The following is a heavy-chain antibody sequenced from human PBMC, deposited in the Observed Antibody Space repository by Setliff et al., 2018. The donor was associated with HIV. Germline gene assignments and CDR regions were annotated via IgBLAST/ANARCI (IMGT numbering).Heavy chain of an antibody. CDR1: GFTFSSSW. D-gene: IGHD3-10*01. J-gene: IGHJ3*02. V-gene: IGHV3-7*04. CDR2: MNRDGREK. CDR3: ARDPAFGAFVI. Sequence: SLRLSCAASGFTFSSSWMTWVRQAPGRGLEYVAGMNRDGREKLYADSVKGRFSISRDNAKNSLYLQMSSLRTEDTAVYFCARDPAFGAFVIWGQGTMVTVSS.